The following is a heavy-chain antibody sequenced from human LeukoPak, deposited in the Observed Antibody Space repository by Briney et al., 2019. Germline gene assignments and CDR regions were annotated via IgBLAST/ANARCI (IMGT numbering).Heavy chain of an antibody. D-gene: IGHD3-16*02. V-gene: IGHV4-38-2*02. J-gene: IGHJ4*02. CDR2: IYHSGST. CDR1: GYSINGGYY. Sequence: SETLSLTCTVSGYSINGGYYWGWIRQPPGKGLEWIGSIYHSGSTFYNPSIKSRVTLSVATSKNQFSLKLSSVTAADTAVYYCARSPFGGVIDKNYFDYWGQGTLVTVSS. CDR3: ARSPFGGVIDKNYFDY.